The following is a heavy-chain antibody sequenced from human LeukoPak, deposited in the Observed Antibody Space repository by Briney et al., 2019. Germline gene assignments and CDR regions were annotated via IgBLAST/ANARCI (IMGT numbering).Heavy chain of an antibody. Sequence: GASVKVSCKASGYTFTGYYMHWVRQAPGQGLEWMGWINPNSGGTNYAQKFQGRVTMTRDTSISTAYMELSRLRSDDTAVYYCARARVWDSSGYYYFDYWGQGTLVTVSS. CDR1: GYTFTGYY. D-gene: IGHD3-22*01. CDR3: ARARVWDSSGYYYFDY. CDR2: INPNSGGT. V-gene: IGHV1-2*02. J-gene: IGHJ4*02.